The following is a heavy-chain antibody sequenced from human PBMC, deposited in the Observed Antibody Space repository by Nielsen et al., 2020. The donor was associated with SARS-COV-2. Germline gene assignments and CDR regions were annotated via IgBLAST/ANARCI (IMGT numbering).Heavy chain of an antibody. J-gene: IGHJ3*02. CDR1: GFTFSNCA. D-gene: IGHD1-1*01. Sequence: GGSLRLSCAASGFTFSNCAMHWVRQTPGKGLEWVALISYDGSTDYYVDSVKGRFTISRDNSKNTMYLQMDRLRAEDTALYYCAKGGNWNDAAFDIWGQGTMVTVSS. CDR2: ISYDGSTD. CDR3: AKGGNWNDAAFDI. V-gene: IGHV3-30*04.